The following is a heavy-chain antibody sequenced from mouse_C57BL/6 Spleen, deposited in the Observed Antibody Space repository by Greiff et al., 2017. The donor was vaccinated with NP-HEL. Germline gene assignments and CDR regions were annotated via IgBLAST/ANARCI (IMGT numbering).Heavy chain of an antibody. CDR2: IRNKANGYTT. CDR3: ARSGRYFDY. V-gene: IGHV7-3*01. CDR1: GFTFTDYY. D-gene: IGHD3-3*01. Sequence: EVHLVESGGGLVQPGGSLSLSCAASGFTFTDYYMSWVRQPPGKALEWLGFIRNKANGYTTEYSASVKGRFTISRDNSQSILYLQMNALRAEDSATYYCARSGRYFDYWGQGTTLTVSS. J-gene: IGHJ2*01.